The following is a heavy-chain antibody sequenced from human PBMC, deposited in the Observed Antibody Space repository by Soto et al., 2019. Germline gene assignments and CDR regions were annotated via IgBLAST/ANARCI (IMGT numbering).Heavy chain of an antibody. Sequence: QLQLQESGPGLVKPSETLSLTCTVSGGSISSTSYYWGWIRQSPGKGLEWIGSIFYSGNTFYNPSLTIRLTISVHTSRLHFSLKLTSVPAADAAMYYCAGRPDSGSGTPRGLAGWGQGSLVTVSS. CDR1: GGSISSTSYY. D-gene: IGHD3-10*01. V-gene: IGHV4-39*02. CDR3: AGRPDSGSGTPRGLAG. J-gene: IGHJ4*02. CDR2: IFYSGNT.